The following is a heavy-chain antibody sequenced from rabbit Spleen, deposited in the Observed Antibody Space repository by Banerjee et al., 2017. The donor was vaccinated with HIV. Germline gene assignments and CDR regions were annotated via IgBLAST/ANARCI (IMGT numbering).Heavy chain of an antibody. J-gene: IGHJ6*01. CDR3: ARSTTSARTDLSSGMDL. CDR1: GFDFSSNA. Sequence: QEQLVESGGGLVQPEGSLTLTCKASGFDFSSNAMCWVRQAPGKGLEWIACIYAGSSGRTEYASWAQGRFTVSKAPSNMVTLQMTSLTAADTATYCCARSTTSARTDLSSGMDLWGPGTLVTIS. D-gene: IGHD7-1*01. V-gene: IGHV1S45*01. CDR2: IYAGSSGRT.